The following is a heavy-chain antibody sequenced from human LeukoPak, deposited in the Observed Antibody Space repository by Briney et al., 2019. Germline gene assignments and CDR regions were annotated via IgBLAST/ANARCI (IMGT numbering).Heavy chain of an antibody. Sequence: SETLSLTCTVSGGSINEYYWSWIRQSPGKGLEWIGYIFPSGRTNYNPSLKSRVTISVDASKNQFSLNLSSVTAADTAVYYCASRGSNDVFDFWGQGTMVTVSS. D-gene: IGHD3-16*01. CDR2: IFPSGRT. J-gene: IGHJ3*01. CDR3: ASRGSNDVFDF. CDR1: GGSINEYY. V-gene: IGHV4-4*08.